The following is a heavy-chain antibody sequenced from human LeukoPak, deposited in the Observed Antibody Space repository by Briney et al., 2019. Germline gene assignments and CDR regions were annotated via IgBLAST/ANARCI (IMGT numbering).Heavy chain of an antibody. D-gene: IGHD3-3*01. CDR2: ISETGAHT. V-gene: IGHV3-48*03. CDR1: ALTFGNYE. J-gene: IGHJ4*02. CDR3: GRDFFLRSFEVIVPFDY. Sequence: RPGGSLRLSCAADALTFGNYEMNWVRQAPGKGLEWISHISETGAHTYYAESVKGRFTISRDNAKNSLFLQLDSLRDDDTTTYYFGRDFFLRSFEVIVPFDYWGQGVLITVSS.